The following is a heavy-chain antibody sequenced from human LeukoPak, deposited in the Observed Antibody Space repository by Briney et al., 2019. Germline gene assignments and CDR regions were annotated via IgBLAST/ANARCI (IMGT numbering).Heavy chain of an antibody. CDR1: GFTFSNAW. J-gene: IGHJ4*02. D-gene: IGHD3-10*01. V-gene: IGHV3-11*05. CDR3: AREYGSGSCFDF. CDR2: ISGGSRYT. Sequence: AGGSLRLSCAASGFTFSNAWMSWIRQAPGKGLERVSYISGGSRYTNYADSVKGRFTISRDNAKNSLYLQMNSLRAEDTAVYYCAREYGSGSCFDFWGQGTLVTVSS.